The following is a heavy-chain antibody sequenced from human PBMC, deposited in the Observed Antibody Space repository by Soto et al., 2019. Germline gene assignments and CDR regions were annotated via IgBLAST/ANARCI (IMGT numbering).Heavy chain of an antibody. CDR2: ISGSGGST. J-gene: IGHJ6*02. Sequence: GGSLRLSCAASGFTFSNYRMTWVRQAPGKGLEWVSSISGSGGSTYYADSVKGRFTISRDNSNSALYVQMNSLTGEDTAVYYCARTRSAWSDFRYYSLDVWGQGTTVTVSS. D-gene: IGHD1-26*01. CDR3: ARTRSAWSDFRYYSLDV. V-gene: IGHV3-23*01. CDR1: GFTFSNYR.